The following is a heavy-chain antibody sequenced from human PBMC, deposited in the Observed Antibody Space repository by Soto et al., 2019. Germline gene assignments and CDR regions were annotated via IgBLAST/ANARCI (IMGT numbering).Heavy chain of an antibody. D-gene: IGHD4-17*01. CDR2: ISSNGDST. CDR1: GITFSMLS. Sequence: GGSLRLSCSASGITFSMLSMHLVRPPPGKGLEYVSGISSNGDSTYYADSVKGRFTISRDNSKNTLYLQMSSLRAVDTAVYYCVHPRSTVQIPPTWGQGTLVTVSS. J-gene: IGHJ5*02. V-gene: IGHV3-64D*06. CDR3: VHPRSTVQIPPT.